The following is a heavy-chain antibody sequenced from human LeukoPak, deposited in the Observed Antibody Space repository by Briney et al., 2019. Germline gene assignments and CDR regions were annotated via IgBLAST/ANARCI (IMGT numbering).Heavy chain of an antibody. J-gene: IGHJ4*02. V-gene: IGHV4-34*01. CDR1: GGSFSGYY. CDR3: ARGRGLWFGESYTPLDY. CDR2: INHSGST. D-gene: IGHD3-10*01. Sequence: SETLSLTCAVYGGSFSGYYWSWIRQPPGEGLEWIGEINHSGSTNYNPSLKSRVTISVDTSKNQFSLKLSSVTAADTAVYYCARGRGLWFGESYTPLDYWGQGTLVTVSS.